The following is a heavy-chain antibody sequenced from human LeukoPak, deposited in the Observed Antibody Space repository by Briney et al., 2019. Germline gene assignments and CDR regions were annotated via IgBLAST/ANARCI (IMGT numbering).Heavy chain of an antibody. J-gene: IGHJ4*02. CDR1: GYTFTGYY. CDR2: INPNSGGT. Sequence: AAVKVSCKASGYTFTGYYMHWERQAPGQGLEWMGWINPNSGGTNYAQKFQGRVTMTRDTSISTAYMELSRLRSDDTAVYYCARDESVYGSGNLDYWGQGTLVTVSS. D-gene: IGHD3-10*01. CDR3: ARDESVYGSGNLDY. V-gene: IGHV1-2*02.